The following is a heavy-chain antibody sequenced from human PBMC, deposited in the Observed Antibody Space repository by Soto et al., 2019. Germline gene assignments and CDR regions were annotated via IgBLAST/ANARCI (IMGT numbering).Heavy chain of an antibody. J-gene: IGHJ5*02. D-gene: IGHD3-3*01. CDR1: GGAISGYY. Sequence: SETLSLTCTVTGGAISGYYWTWIRQSDGEGLEWIGRIYSSGSTNYNPSLKSRVTISLDTSTTYFSLRLRSVTAADTAVYYCARGQRFSDWFDPWGQGTLVTVSS. V-gene: IGHV4-4*07. CDR3: ARGQRFSDWFDP. CDR2: IYSSGST.